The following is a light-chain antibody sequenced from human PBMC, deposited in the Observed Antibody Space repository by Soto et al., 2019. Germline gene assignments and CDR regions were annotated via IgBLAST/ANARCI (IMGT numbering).Light chain of an antibody. Sequence: EIVLTQSPCTLSLYPGERATLSCRASQSVNGEYLAWYQQKPRQSRSLLIYGSSDRAITIPDRFSGSGSSTDFSITITRVEPDDFSVYYCQQYGNSPLYTFGQGNKLEIK. CDR2: GSS. CDR1: QSVNGEY. CDR3: QQYGNSPLYT. J-gene: IGKJ2*01. V-gene: IGKV3-20*01.